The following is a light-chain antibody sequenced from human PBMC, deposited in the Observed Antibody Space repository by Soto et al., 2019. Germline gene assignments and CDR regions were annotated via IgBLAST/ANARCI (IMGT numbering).Light chain of an antibody. Sequence: EIVMTQSPATLSVSPGERATLSCRDSQSVSSNLAWYQQKPGQAPRLLIYGASTRATGIPARFSGSGSGTEFTLTISSLQSEDFAVYYSQQYNNWPLTFGQGTKVEIK. CDR3: QQYNNWPLT. V-gene: IGKV3-15*01. CDR2: GAS. CDR1: QSVSSN. J-gene: IGKJ1*01.